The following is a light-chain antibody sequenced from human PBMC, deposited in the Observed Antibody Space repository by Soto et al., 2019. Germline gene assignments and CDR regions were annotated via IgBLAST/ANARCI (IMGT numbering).Light chain of an antibody. V-gene: IGLV6-57*01. CDR1: SGSIADNY. CDR3: QSNDDTSVV. Sequence: NFMLTQPHSVSESPGKTVTISCTRSSGSIADNYVQWYRQRPGSSPTTVLYEGDRRPSGVPDRFFGSIDSPSNSATLTIYRLETEDEADYYCQSNDDTSVVFGGGTQLTVL. J-gene: IGLJ2*01. CDR2: EGD.